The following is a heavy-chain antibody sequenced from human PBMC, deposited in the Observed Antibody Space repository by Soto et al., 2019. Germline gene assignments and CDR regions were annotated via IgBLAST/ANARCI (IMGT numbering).Heavy chain of an antibody. Sequence: DVQLVESGGGLVQPGRSLRLSCAASGFTFDDYAMHWVRQAPGKGLEWVSGISWNSGSIGYADSVKGRFTISRDNAKNSLYLQMNSLRAEDTALYYCAKDSSRYCGGDCYQDYWGQGTLVTVSS. CDR1: GFTFDDYA. CDR3: AKDSSRYCGGDCYQDY. V-gene: IGHV3-9*01. J-gene: IGHJ4*02. CDR2: ISWNSGSI. D-gene: IGHD2-21*01.